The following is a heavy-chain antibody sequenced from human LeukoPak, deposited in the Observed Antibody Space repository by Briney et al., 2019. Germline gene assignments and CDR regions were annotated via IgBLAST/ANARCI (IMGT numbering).Heavy chain of an antibody. V-gene: IGHV3-30*02. CDR2: IRYDGSNK. D-gene: IGHD6-19*01. Sequence: GGSLRLSCAASGFTFSSYGMHWVRQAPGKGLEWVAFIRYDGSNKYYADSVKGRFTISRDNSKNTLYLQMNSLRAEDTAVYYCARGNAVAGPFDYWGQGTLVTVSS. J-gene: IGHJ4*02. CDR1: GFTFSSYG. CDR3: ARGNAVAGPFDY.